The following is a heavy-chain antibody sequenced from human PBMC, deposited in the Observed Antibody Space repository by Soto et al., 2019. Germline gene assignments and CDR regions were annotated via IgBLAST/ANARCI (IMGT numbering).Heavy chain of an antibody. CDR2: ISYDGSNK. D-gene: IGHD5-18*01. V-gene: IGHV3-30-3*01. Sequence: AGGSLRLSCASSVFTFISYAMHWVRQAPGKGLEWVAVISYDGSNKYYADSVKGRFTISRDNSKNTLYLQMNSLRAEDTAVYYCARDKGEYSYGMFDYWGQGTLVTVS. CDR1: VFTFISYA. J-gene: IGHJ4*02. CDR3: ARDKGEYSYGMFDY.